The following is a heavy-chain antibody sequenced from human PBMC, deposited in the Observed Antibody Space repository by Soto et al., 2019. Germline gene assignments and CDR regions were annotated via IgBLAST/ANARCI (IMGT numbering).Heavy chain of an antibody. J-gene: IGHJ4*02. CDR1: GFTFSSYW. CDR3: ARTGDGHHDFLDY. D-gene: IGHD1-1*01. CDR2: INQDGNED. Sequence: VGSLRLSCAASGFTFSSYWMNWVPQAPGKGLEWVANINQDGNEDNLLDSVKGRFTISRDNAKNSLFLQMNSLRVDDTAVYYCARTGDGHHDFLDYWGQGALVTVSS. V-gene: IGHV3-7*01.